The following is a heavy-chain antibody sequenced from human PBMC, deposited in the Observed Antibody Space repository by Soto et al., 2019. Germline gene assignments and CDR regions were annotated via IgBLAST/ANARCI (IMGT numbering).Heavy chain of an antibody. Sequence: SETLSLTCAVYGGSFSGYYWSWIRQPPGKGLEWIGEINHSGSTNYNPSLKSRVTISVDTSKNQFSLKLSSVTAADTAVYYCARRRGITMVRGVITPFHYWGQGTLVTVSS. D-gene: IGHD3-10*01. V-gene: IGHV4-34*01. CDR3: ARRRGITMVRGVITPFHY. J-gene: IGHJ4*02. CDR2: INHSGST. CDR1: GGSFSGYY.